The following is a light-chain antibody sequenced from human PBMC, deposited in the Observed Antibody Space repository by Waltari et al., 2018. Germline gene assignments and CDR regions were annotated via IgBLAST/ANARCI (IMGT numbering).Light chain of an antibody. J-gene: IGLJ3*02. CDR1: SRDVGGYNY. CDR2: DVS. Sequence: QSALTQPRSVSGSPGQSVTISCTGPSRDVGGYNYVSWYQQHPGKAPKLMISDVSKRPSGVSDRFSGSKSGNAASLTISGLQAEDEADYYCCSYAGSYAWVFGGGTKLTVL. CDR3: CSYAGSYAWV. V-gene: IGLV2-11*01.